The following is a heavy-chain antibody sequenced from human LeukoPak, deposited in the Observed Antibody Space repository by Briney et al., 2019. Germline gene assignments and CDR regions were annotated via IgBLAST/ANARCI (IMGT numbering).Heavy chain of an antibody. D-gene: IGHD5-24*01. Sequence: PGGSLRLSCAASGFIFTSHWMNWVRQAPGKGLEWVASIKEDGREKSYMDSVKGRFTISRDNAKNSLYLQMNSLRAEDTAVYYCAKPLRDGYNFDAFDIWGQGTMVIVSS. J-gene: IGHJ3*02. V-gene: IGHV3-7*01. CDR1: GFIFTSHW. CDR2: IKEDGREK. CDR3: AKPLRDGYNFDAFDI.